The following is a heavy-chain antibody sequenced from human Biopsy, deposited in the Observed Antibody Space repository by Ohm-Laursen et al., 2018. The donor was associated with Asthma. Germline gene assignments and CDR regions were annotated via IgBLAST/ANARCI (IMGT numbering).Heavy chain of an antibody. D-gene: IGHD4-17*01. CDR3: ATFPYGDFLPLDY. CDR2: ISGSGGRT. Sequence: SLRLSCAASGFTFSTYAMSWARQAPGKGLEWVSSISGSGGRTYYADSVKGRFTVSRDNSMNTLYLQMNSLRAEDTAVYYCATFPYGDFLPLDYWGQGTLVTVSS. V-gene: IGHV3-23*01. J-gene: IGHJ4*02. CDR1: GFTFSTYA.